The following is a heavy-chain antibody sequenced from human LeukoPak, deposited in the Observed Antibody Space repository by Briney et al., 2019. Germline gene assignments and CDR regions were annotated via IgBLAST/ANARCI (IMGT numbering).Heavy chain of an antibody. Sequence: SETLSLTCTVSGGSISSSSYYWGWIRQPPGKGLEWIGSIYYSGSTYYNPSLKSRVTISVDTSKNQFSLKLSSVTAADTAVYYCARRARRGSGSYYRENYFDYWGQGTLVTVSS. D-gene: IGHD3-10*01. V-gene: IGHV4-39*07. J-gene: IGHJ4*02. CDR3: ARRARRGSGSYYRENYFDY. CDR1: GGSISSSSYY. CDR2: IYYSGST.